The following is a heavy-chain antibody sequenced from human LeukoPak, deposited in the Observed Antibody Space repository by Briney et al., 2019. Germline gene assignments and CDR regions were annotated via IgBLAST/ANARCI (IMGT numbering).Heavy chain of an antibody. D-gene: IGHD4-17*01. V-gene: IGHV4-59*01. CDR3: AREGLGYGDYGFDP. Sequence: KPSETLSLTCTVSGGSISSYYWSWIRQPPGEGLGWIGYIYYSGSTNYNPSLKSRVTISVDTSKNQFSLKLSSVTAADTAVYYCAREGLGYGDYGFDPWGQGTLVTVSS. CDR2: IYYSGST. CDR1: GGSISSYY. J-gene: IGHJ5*02.